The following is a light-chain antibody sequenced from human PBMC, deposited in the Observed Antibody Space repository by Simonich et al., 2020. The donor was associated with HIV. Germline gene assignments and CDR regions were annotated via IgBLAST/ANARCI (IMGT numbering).Light chain of an antibody. CDR2: DVS. J-gene: IGLJ3*02. V-gene: IGLV2-14*03. CDR1: SNDVGGYNY. Sequence: QSALTQPPSASGSPGQSVTISCTGTSNDVGGYNYVSWYQQHPGKAPKLMIYDVSKRPSGVSNRFSGSKSGNTASLTISGLQAEDEADYYCNSYTSSSTWVFGGGTKLTVL. CDR3: NSYTSSSTWV.